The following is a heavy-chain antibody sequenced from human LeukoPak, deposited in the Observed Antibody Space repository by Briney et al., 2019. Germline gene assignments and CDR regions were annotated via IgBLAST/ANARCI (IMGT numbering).Heavy chain of an antibody. J-gene: IGHJ3*02. Sequence: SETLSLTCTVSGGSMSSYSWTWIRQPAGKGLEWIGRIFSSGNTNYNPSLESRVTMSIDTSKNQFSLKLTSVTAADTAVYYCARERGNLRGDAFDIWGQGTMVTVSS. CDR2: IFSSGNT. V-gene: IGHV4-4*07. CDR1: GGSMSSYS. D-gene: IGHD1-26*01. CDR3: ARERGNLRGDAFDI.